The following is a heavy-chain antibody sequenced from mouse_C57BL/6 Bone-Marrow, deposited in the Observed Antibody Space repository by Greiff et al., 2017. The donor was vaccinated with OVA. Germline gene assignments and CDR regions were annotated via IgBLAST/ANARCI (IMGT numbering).Heavy chain of an antibody. CDR3: ARKDSGCSSYYFDY. CDR2: IYPGDGDT. D-gene: IGHD1-1*01. J-gene: IGHJ2*01. CDR1: GYAFSSSW. Sequence: VQLQESGPELVKPGASVKISCKASGYAFSSSWMNWVKQRPGKGLEWIGRIYPGDGDTNYNGKFKGKATLTADKSSSTAYMQLSSLTSEDSAVYFCARKDSGCSSYYFDYWGQGTTLTVSS. V-gene: IGHV1-82*01.